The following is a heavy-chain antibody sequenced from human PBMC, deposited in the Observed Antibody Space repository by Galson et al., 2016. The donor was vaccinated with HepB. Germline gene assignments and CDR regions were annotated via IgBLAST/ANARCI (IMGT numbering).Heavy chain of an antibody. CDR1: GFTFRTTS. J-gene: IGHJ4*02. Sequence: SLRLSCATSGFTFRTTSMDWVRQTPGKGLEWVATIGTGSNIHYADFVRGRLIASRDNARNTVYLQMDNVRVEDTAKYHCVTWLAAHFDQWGQGTRVTVSS. CDR2: IGTGSNI. V-gene: IGHV3-23*01. CDR3: VTWLAAHFDQ. D-gene: IGHD3-10*01.